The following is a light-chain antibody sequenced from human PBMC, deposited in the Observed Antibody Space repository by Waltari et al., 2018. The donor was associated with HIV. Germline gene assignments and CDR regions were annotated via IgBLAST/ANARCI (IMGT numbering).Light chain of an antibody. J-gene: IGKJ1*01. CDR1: QSIDDK. Sequence: ETVMTQSPGTLSASPGEPVTLSCTASQSIDDKLAWYQQKPGQSPRLLIYAASTGATSVPGRFSGSRSGTQFTLTISNLQSEDSAVYYCQQYKNWPPLTFGQGTKVEIK. V-gene: IGKV3-15*01. CDR3: QQYKNWPPLT. CDR2: AAS.